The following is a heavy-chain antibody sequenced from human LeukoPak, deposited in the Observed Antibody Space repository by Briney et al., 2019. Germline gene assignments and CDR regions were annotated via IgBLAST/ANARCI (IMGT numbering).Heavy chain of an antibody. D-gene: IGHD7-27*01. Sequence: PGGSLRLSCAASGFTFSTYAMSWVRQAPGKGLEWVSVISGSGSSTYYADSVKGRFTISRDNAKNTLYLQMNSLRAEDTAVYYCARELTGDLGTDYWGQGTLVTVSS. CDR1: GFTFSTYA. CDR2: ISGSGSST. V-gene: IGHV3-23*01. J-gene: IGHJ4*02. CDR3: ARELTGDLGTDY.